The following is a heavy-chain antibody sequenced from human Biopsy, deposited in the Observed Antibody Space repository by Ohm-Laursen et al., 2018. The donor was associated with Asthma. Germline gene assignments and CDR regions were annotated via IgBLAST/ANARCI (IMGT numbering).Heavy chain of an antibody. J-gene: IGHJ6*02. CDR3: ARRITIFGVVQKDHGMDA. V-gene: IGHV4-39*01. CDR1: GGSMTPTSLY. Sequence: TLSLTCTVSGGSMTPTSLYWDWIRQAPGKGLEWIGYISYGGKTSYNPSLKNRVTISRDTSKNQFSLRLTSVTAADTAVYFCARRITIFGVVQKDHGMDAWGQGTTVIVSS. D-gene: IGHD3-3*01. CDR2: ISYGGKT.